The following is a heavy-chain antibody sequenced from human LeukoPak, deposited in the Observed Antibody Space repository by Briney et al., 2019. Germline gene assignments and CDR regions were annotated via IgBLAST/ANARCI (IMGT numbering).Heavy chain of an antibody. CDR2: ISGNGGST. D-gene: IGHD3-3*01. V-gene: IGHV3-64*01. CDR3: ARDAYYDFWSGYYNPTDYYYYYYMDV. Sequence: NWVRQAPGKGLEYVSAISGNGGSTYYANSVKGRFTISRDNSKNTLCLQMGSLRAEDMAVYYCARDAYYDFWSGYYNPTDYYYYYYMDVWGKGTTVTVSS. J-gene: IGHJ6*03.